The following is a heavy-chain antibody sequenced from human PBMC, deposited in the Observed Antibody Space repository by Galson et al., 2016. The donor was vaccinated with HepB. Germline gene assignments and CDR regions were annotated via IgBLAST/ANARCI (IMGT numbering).Heavy chain of an antibody. V-gene: IGHV3-15*01. CDR2: IKRKTDGGTT. CDR3: TTYYGNILTAYRWFDP. D-gene: IGHD3-9*01. Sequence: WVRQAPGKGLEWVGRIKRKTDGGTTDYAAPVEGRFTISRDDSKNTLYLQMNNLKNEDTAVDYCTTYYGNILTAYRWFDPCGQGTLVTVSS. J-gene: IGHJ5*02.